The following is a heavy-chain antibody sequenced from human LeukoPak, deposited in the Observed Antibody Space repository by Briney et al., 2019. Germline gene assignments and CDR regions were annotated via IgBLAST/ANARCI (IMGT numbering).Heavy chain of an antibody. J-gene: IGHJ1*01. CDR2: IYYSGST. CDR3: ASYSGSYPGYFHH. Sequence: SETLSLTCTVSGGSISSYYWSWIRQPPGKGLEWIGYIYYSGSTNYNPSLKSRVTISVDTSKNQFSLKLSSVTAADTAVYYCASYSGSYPGYFHHWGQGTLVTVSS. D-gene: IGHD1-26*01. CDR1: GGSISSYY. V-gene: IGHV4-59*01.